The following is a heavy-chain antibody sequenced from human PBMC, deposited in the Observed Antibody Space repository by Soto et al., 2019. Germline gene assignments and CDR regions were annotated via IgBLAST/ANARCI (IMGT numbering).Heavy chain of an antibody. D-gene: IGHD2-15*01. CDR2: INAGNGNT. CDR1: GYTFTSYA. Sequence: QVQLVQSGAEVKKPGASVKVSCKASGYTFTSYAMHWVRQAPGQRLEWMGWINAGNGNTNYSQKFQGRVTITRDTSASTAYMELSSLRSDDTAVYYCARMVAKMGGMDVWGQGTTVTVSS. CDR3: ARMVAKMGGMDV. J-gene: IGHJ6*02. V-gene: IGHV1-3*01.